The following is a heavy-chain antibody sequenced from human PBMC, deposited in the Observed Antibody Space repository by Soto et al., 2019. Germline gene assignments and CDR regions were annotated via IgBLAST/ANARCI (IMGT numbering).Heavy chain of an antibody. CDR3: ARGLGGRMDD. J-gene: IGHJ6*02. D-gene: IGHD3-16*01. V-gene: IGHV1-69*08. Sequence: QVQLVQSGAEVKKPGSSVRVSCKASGTIFSSYTISWVRQAPGPGLEWMGRILPNLGETNSAQKFQGRVTLTADKSTDTAYMELNSLRLEDTALYYCARGLGGRMDDWGQGTTVTVSS. CDR2: ILPNLGET. CDR1: GTIFSSYT.